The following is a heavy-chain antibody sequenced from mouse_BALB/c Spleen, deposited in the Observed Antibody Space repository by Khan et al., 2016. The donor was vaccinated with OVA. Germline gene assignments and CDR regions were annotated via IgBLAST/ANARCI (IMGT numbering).Heavy chain of an antibody. CDR1: GYTFTSYW. J-gene: IGHJ2*01. V-gene: IGHV1-7*01. CDR2: INPSSGYT. CDR3: ARDRIDY. Sequence: QVRLQQSGAELAKPGASVKMSCKASGYTFTSYWMHWVKQRPGQGLEWIGYINPSSGYTEYNQNFKDKATLTADKSSSTAYMQLSSLTSEDSAVYYCARDRIDYWGQGTTVTVSS.